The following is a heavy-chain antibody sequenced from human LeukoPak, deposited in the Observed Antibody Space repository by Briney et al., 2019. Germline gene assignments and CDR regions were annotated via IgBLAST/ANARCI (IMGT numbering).Heavy chain of an antibody. CDR1: GGTFSSYA. V-gene: IGHV1-69*04. Sequence: ASVKVSCKASGGTFSSYAISWVRQAPGQGLEWMGRIIPILGIANYAQKFQGRVTITADKSTSTAYMELSSLRSEDTAVYYCAARSLGTGADDYWGQGTLVTVSS. J-gene: IGHJ4*02. CDR3: AARSLGTGADDY. CDR2: IIPILGIA. D-gene: IGHD1-1*01.